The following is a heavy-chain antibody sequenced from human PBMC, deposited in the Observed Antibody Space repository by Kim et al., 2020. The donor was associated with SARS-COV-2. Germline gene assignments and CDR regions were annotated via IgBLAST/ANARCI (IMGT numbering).Heavy chain of an antibody. J-gene: IGHJ4*02. Sequence: GGSLRLSCAASGFTFSSYGMHWVRQAPGKGLEWVAVISYDGSNKYYADSVKGRFTISRDNSKNTLYLQMNSLRAEDTAVYYCARDPYYYDSSGYYPYYFDYWGQGTLVTVSS. CDR2: ISYDGSNK. CDR1: GFTFSSYG. D-gene: IGHD3-22*01. V-gene: IGHV3-33*05. CDR3: ARDPYYYDSSGYYPYYFDY.